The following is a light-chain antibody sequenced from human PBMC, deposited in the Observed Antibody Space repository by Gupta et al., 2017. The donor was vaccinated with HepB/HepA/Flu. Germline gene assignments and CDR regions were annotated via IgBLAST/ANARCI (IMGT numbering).Light chain of an antibody. CDR1: QSVSSD. CDR2: GAS. Sequence: EMGTTQLPATMFVYPGERATLSCSASQSVSSDLAWYQQKPGQAPRLLIYGASTRATGIPARCSGSGSGTEFTLTISSLQSEDFAVYYCQQYNNCPETFGQGTKVEIK. V-gene: IGKV3-15*01. J-gene: IGKJ1*01. CDR3: QQYNNCPET.